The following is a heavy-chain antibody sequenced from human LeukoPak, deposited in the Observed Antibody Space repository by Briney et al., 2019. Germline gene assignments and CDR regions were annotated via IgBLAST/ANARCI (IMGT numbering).Heavy chain of an antibody. CDR2: IKQDGSEK. D-gene: IGHD3-22*01. Sequence: PGGSLRLSCAASGFTFSSYWMSWVRQAPGKGLEWVANIKQDGSEKYYVDSVKGRFTISRDNAKNSLYLQMNSLRAEDTAVYYCARDVYYYDSSGYLYYFDYWGQGTLVTVSS. V-gene: IGHV3-7*01. J-gene: IGHJ4*02. CDR1: GFTFSSYW. CDR3: ARDVYYYDSSGYLYYFDY.